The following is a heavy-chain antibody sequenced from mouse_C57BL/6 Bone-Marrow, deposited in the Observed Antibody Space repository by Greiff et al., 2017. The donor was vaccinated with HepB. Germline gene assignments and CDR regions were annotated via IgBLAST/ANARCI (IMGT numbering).Heavy chain of an antibody. D-gene: IGHD2-4*01. J-gene: IGHJ3*01. CDR1: GYTFTTYP. Sequence: VHLVESGAELVKPGASVKMSCKASGYTFTTYPIEWMKQNHGKSLEWIGNFHPYNDDTKYNEKFKGKATLTVDKSSSTAYMQLSSLTSEDSAVYYCARGGLRRWFAYWGQGTLVTVSA. CDR2: FHPYNDDT. V-gene: IGHV1-47*01. CDR3: ARGGLRRWFAY.